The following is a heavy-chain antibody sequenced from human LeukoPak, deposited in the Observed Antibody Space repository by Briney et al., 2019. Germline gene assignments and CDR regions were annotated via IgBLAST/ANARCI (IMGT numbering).Heavy chain of an antibody. CDR2: IYYSGST. CDR3: ARGLVVVKDAFDI. J-gene: IGHJ3*02. CDR1: GGSISSSSYY. D-gene: IGHD2-2*01. V-gene: IGHV4-39*07. Sequence: SETLSLTCTVSGGSISSSSYYWGWIRQPPGKGLEWIGSIYYSGSTYYNPSLKSRVTISVDTSKNQFSLKLSSVTAADTAVCYCARGLVVVKDAFDIWGQGTMVTVSS.